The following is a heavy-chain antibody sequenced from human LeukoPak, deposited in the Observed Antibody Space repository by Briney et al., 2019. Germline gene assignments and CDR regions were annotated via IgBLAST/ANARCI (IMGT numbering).Heavy chain of an antibody. J-gene: IGHJ4*02. Sequence: SETLSLTCTVSGGSIITSSYYWGWIRQPPGKGLQWIGNIYYTGGTHYNPSLKSRVTISVDTSKNQFSLKLSSVTAADTAVYYCARAQSNQMATKIWGQGTLVTVSS. CDR3: ARAQSNQMATKI. D-gene: IGHD5-24*01. CDR1: GGSIITSSYY. CDR2: IYYTGGT. V-gene: IGHV4-39*07.